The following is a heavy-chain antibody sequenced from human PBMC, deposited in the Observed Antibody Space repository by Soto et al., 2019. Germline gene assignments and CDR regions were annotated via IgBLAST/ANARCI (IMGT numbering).Heavy chain of an antibody. V-gene: IGHV4-31*03. J-gene: IGHJ4*02. CDR2: IYYSGST. D-gene: IGHD3-3*01. CDR3: ARVNRGYYDFWSGYYFDY. Sequence: SETLSLTCTVSGGSISSGGYYWSWIRQHPGKGLEWIGYIYYSGSTYYNPSLKSRVTISVDTSKNQFSLKLSSVTAADTAVYYCARVNRGYYDFWSGYYFDYWGQGTLVTVSS. CDR1: GGSISSGGYY.